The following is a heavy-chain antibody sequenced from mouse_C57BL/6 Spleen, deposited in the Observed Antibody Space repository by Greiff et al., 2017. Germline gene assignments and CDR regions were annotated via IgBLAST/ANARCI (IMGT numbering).Heavy chain of an antibody. D-gene: IGHD1-1*01. CDR3: ALHYYGSSYWYFDV. J-gene: IGHJ1*03. CDR1: GYTFTSYW. CDR2: IYPGSGST. V-gene: IGHV1-55*01. Sequence: QVQLKQPGAELVKPGASVKMSCKASGYTFTSYWITWVKQRPGQGLEWIGDIYPGSGSTNYNEQFKSKATLTVDTSSSTAYMQLSSLTSEDSAVYYCALHYYGSSYWYFDVWGTGTTVTVSS.